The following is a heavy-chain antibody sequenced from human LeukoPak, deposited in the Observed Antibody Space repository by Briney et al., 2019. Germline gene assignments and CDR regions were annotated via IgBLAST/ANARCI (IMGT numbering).Heavy chain of an antibody. CDR3: VRLAGNNWLDP. CDR2: IYPADSDT. Sequence: GESLKISCQSSGHGFASYWIGWVRQLPGQGLEWMGIIYPADSDTRYSPSFEGQVTISVDKSITTAYLQWTSLKASDTAMYYCVRLAGNNWLDPWGQGTLVTVSS. CDR1: GHGFASYW. J-gene: IGHJ5*02. V-gene: IGHV5-51*01.